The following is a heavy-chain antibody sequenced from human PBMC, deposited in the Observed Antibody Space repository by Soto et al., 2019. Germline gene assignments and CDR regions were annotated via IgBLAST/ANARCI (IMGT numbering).Heavy chain of an antibody. CDR1: GFTFSSYG. V-gene: IGHV3-30*18. J-gene: IGHJ4*02. CDR3: AKGPQYYDILTGYSMGGY. CDR2: ISYDGSNK. Sequence: QSGGSLRLSCAASGFTFSSYGMHWVRQAPGKGLERVAVISYDGSNKYYADSVKGRFTISRDYSKNTLYLQMNSLRAEDTAVYYCAKGPQYYDILTGYSMGGYWGQGTLVTVSS. D-gene: IGHD3-9*01.